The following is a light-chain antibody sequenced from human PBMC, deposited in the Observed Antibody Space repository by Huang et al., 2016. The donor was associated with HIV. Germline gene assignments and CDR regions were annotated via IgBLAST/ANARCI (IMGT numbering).Light chain of an antibody. CDR1: QNIDTS. Sequence: EIVLTQSPASLSWYPGESVTLFCRASQNIDTSLAWYQQKPGQSPRLLVYDASQRANGVPDRFTGSGSGTDFTLTISSLESDDFAVYFCQQRASWLTFGGGTKVEVK. CDR3: QQRASWLT. V-gene: IGKV3-11*01. J-gene: IGKJ4*01. CDR2: DAS.